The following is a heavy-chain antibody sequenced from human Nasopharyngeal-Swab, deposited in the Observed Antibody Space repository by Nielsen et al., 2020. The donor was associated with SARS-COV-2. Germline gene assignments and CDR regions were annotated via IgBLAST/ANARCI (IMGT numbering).Heavy chain of an antibody. V-gene: IGHV3-30*04. D-gene: IGHD3-22*01. CDR1: GFTFSSYA. Sequence: GGSLRLSCAASGFTFSSYAMHWVRQAPGKGLEWVAVISYDGSNKYYADSVKGRFTISRDNSKNTLYLQINSLRAEDTAVYYCASLFSSGNNDGYYYYGMDVWGQGTTVTVSS. J-gene: IGHJ6*02. CDR2: ISYDGSNK. CDR3: ASLFSSGNNDGYYYYGMDV.